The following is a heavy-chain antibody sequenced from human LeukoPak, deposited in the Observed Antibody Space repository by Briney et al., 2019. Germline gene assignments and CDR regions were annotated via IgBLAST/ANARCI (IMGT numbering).Heavy chain of an antibody. CDR1: GFTFSSYS. J-gene: IGHJ6*02. CDR2: ISSSSSYI. CDR3: ARDLNPGYCSSTSCTTRLVGGV. V-gene: IGHV3-21*01. Sequence: PGGSLRLSCAASGFTFSSYSMNWVRQAPGKGLEWVSSISSSSSYIYYADSVKGRFTISRDKAKNSLYLQMNSLRAEDTAVYYCARDLNPGYCSSTSCTTRLVGGVWGQGTTVTVSS. D-gene: IGHD2-2*01.